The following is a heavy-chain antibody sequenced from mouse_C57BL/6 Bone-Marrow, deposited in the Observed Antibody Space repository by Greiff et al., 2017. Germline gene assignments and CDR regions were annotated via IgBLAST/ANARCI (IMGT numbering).Heavy chain of an antibody. V-gene: IGHV14-4*01. CDR2: IDPENGDT. J-gene: IGHJ3*01. CDR1: GFNIKDDY. CDR3: TRIAY. Sequence: EVKVVESRAELLRPGASVKLSCTASGFNIKDDYMHWVKQRPEQGLEWIGWIDPENGDTEYASKFQGKATITVDTSSNTAYLQLSSLTSEDTAVYYCTRIAYWGQGTLVTVSA.